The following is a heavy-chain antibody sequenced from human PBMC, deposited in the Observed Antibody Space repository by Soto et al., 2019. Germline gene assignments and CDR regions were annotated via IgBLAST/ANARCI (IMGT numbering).Heavy chain of an antibody. J-gene: IGHJ4*02. D-gene: IGHD4-17*01. CDR1: GGSFSGYY. CDR2: INHSGST. CDR3: ARISATVTGGDY. V-gene: IGHV4-34*01. Sequence: QVQLQQWGAGLLKPSETLSLTCAVYGGSFSGYYWSWIRQPPGKGLEWIGEINHSGSTNYNPSLKSRVTISVDTSKNQFSRKLSSVTAADTAVYYCARISATVTGGDYWGQGTLVTVSS.